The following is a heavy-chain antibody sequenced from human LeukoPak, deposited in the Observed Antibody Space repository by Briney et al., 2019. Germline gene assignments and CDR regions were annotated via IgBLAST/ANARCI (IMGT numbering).Heavy chain of an antibody. CDR3: ARVRIELEDDAVDI. CDR1: GFTFSRYG. D-gene: IGHD5-12*01. Sequence: QAGGSLRLSCAASGFTFSRYGMHWVRQAPGKGLEWVAFIRYDGSEKHYADSVKGRFTISRDTYKSTLYFQMSSLRVEDTALFYCARVRIELEDDAVDIWGQGTMVTVSS. J-gene: IGHJ3*02. V-gene: IGHV3-30*02. CDR2: IRYDGSEK.